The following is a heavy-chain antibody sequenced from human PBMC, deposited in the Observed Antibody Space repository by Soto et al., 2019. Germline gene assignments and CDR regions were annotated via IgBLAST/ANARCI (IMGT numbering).Heavy chain of an antibody. J-gene: IGHJ4*02. CDR2: ISATGGGT. CDR3: AKDRRAGGNPAFYFDF. Sequence: GGSLRLSCAASGFKFSNYAMSWVRQAPGKGLEWVSLISATGGGTYYADSVKGRFTISRDNSHNTLYLQVHSLTAEDTAVYYCAKDRRAGGNPAFYFDFWGQGAQVTVSS. CDR1: GFKFSNYA. D-gene: IGHD3-16*01. V-gene: IGHV3-23*01.